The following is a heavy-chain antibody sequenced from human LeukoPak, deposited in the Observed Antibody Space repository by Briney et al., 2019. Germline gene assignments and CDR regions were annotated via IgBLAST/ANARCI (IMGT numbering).Heavy chain of an antibody. CDR3: AELGITMIGGV. J-gene: IGHJ6*04. D-gene: IGHD3-10*02. Sequence: GGSLRLSCAASGVTFSSYEMNWVRQAPGKGLEWVSYISSSGSTIYYADSVKGRVTISRDNAKNSLYLQMNSLRAEDAAVYYCAELGITMIGGVWGKGTTVTISS. CDR1: GVTFSSYE. V-gene: IGHV3-48*03. CDR2: ISSSGSTI.